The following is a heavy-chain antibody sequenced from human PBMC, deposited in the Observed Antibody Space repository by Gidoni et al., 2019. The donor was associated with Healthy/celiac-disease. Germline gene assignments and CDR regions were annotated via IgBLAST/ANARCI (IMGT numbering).Heavy chain of an antibody. CDR2: IYSGGST. Sequence: LEWVSVIYSGGSTYYADSVKGRFTISRDNSKNTLYLQMNSLRAEDTAVYYCASYKFQGTVSGIAAAASHWGQGTLVTVSS. J-gene: IGHJ4*02. CDR3: ASYKFQGTVSGIAAAASH. D-gene: IGHD6-13*01. V-gene: IGHV3-53*01.